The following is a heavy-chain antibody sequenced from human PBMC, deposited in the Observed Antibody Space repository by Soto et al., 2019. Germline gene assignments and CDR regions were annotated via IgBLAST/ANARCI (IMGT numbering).Heavy chain of an antibody. CDR2: IWYDGSNK. J-gene: IGHJ3*02. Sequence: QVQLVESGGGVVQPGRSLRLSCAASGFTFSSYGMHWVRQALGKGLEWVAVIWYDGSNKYYADSVKGRFTISRDNSKNTLYLQMNSLRAEDTAVYYCARDYGDPDAFDIWGQGTMVTVSS. CDR3: ARDYGDPDAFDI. CDR1: GFTFSSYG. D-gene: IGHD4-17*01. V-gene: IGHV3-33*01.